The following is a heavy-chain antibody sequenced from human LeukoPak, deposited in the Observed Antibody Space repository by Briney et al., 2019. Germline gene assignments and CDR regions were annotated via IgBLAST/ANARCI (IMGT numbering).Heavy chain of an antibody. CDR3: ARELSYYDSSGYYNRHWYFDL. CDR2: IYHSGST. CDR1: GGSVSSGSYY. D-gene: IGHD3-22*01. Sequence: SETLSLTCTVSGGSVSSGSYYWSWIRQPPGKGLGWIGYIYHSGSTNYNPSLKSRVTISVDTSKNQFSLKLSSVTAADTAVYYCARELSYYDSSGYYNRHWYFDLWGRGTLVTVSS. J-gene: IGHJ2*01. V-gene: IGHV4-61*01.